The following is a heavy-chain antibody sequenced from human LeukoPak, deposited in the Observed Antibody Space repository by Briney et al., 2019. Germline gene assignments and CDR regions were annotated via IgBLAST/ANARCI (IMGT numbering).Heavy chain of an antibody. CDR3: ARDGQGDLPHDY. CDR1: GFTLSDYW. CDR2: INNDGSHI. Sequence: GGFLRLSCAASGFTLSDYWMHWVRQAPGKGLVWISLINNDGSHIAYADSVKGRFTISRDNAKNTLYLQMNSLRAEDRAVYYCARDGQGDLPHDYWGQGTLVTASS. V-gene: IGHV3-74*01. J-gene: IGHJ4*02. D-gene: IGHD3-16*01.